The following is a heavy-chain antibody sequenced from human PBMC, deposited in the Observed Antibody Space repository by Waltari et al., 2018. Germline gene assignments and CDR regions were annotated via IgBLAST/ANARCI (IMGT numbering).Heavy chain of an antibody. J-gene: IGHJ4*02. D-gene: IGHD3-3*01. Sequence: EVQLVESGGGLVKPGGSLRLSCAASGFTFSSYSMNWVRQAPGKGLEWVSSISSSSSYIYYADSVKGRFTISRDNAKNSLYLQMNSLRAEDTAVYYCARDLPERDFWSGYLDYWGQGTLVTVSS. CDR3: ARDLPERDFWSGYLDY. V-gene: IGHV3-21*01. CDR1: GFTFSSYS. CDR2: ISSSSSYI.